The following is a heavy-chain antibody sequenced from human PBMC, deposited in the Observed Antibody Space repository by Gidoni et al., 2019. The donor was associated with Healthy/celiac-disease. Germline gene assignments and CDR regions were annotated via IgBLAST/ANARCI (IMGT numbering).Heavy chain of an antibody. Sequence: QVQLVQSGAEVKKPGASVKVSCTASGYTFTGYYMHWVRQAPGQGLEWMGWINPNSGGTNYAQKFQGWVTMTMDTSISTAYMELSRLRSDDTAVYYCARDSPGDYYGSGSPDYGMDVWGQGTTVTVSS. V-gene: IGHV1-2*04. CDR1: GYTFTGYY. J-gene: IGHJ6*02. CDR2: INPNSGGT. D-gene: IGHD3-10*01. CDR3: ARDSPGDYYGSGSPDYGMDV.